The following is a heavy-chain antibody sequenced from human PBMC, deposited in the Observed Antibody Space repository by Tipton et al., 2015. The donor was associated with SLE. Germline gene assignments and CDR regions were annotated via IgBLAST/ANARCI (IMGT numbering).Heavy chain of an antibody. D-gene: IGHD2-2*01. J-gene: IGHJ4*02. CDR2: ISSSSSTI. CDR3: AIDYEDEVPGCFDY. V-gene: IGHV3-48*01. CDR1: GFTFSSYS. Sequence: SLRLSCAASGFTFSSYSMNWVRQAPGKGLEWVSYISSSSSTIYYADSVKGRFTISRDNSKNTLSLQMNSLRADDTAVYYCAIDYEDEVPGCFDYWGQGTLVTVSS.